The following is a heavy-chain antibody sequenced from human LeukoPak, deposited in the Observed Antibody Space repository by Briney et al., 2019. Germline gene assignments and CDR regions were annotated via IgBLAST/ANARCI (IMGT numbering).Heavy chain of an antibody. CDR3: AKSKWPHFDY. CDR2: ISSNGNTM. CDR1: GFTFSSYT. Sequence: GGSLRLSCAASGFTFSSYTMSLVRQAPGKGLEWVSGISSNGNTMYYADSVKGRFTVSRDNSKNTLHLQMNSLRAEDTAVYYCAKSKWPHFDYWGQGTLVTVSS. J-gene: IGHJ4*02. D-gene: IGHD5-12*01. V-gene: IGHV3-23*01.